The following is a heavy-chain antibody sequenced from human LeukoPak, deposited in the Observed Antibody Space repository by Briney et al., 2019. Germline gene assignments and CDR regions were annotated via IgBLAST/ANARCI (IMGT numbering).Heavy chain of an antibody. CDR2: IDWDDDK. V-gene: IGHV2-70*01. J-gene: IGHJ6*04. CDR3: ARMAALAGVYYYYGMDV. CDR1: GFSLSTSGMC. Sequence: SGPALVKPTQTLTLTCTFSGFSLSTSGMCVSWIRQPPGKALEWLALIDWDDDKYYSTCLKTRITISKDTSKHQVVLTMTNMAAVYTATYYCARMAALAGVYYYYGMDVWGKGTTVTVSS. D-gene: IGHD3-3*02.